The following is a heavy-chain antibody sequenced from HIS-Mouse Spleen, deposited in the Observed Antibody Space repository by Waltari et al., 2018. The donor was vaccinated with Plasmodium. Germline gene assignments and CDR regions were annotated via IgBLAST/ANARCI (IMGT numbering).Heavy chain of an antibody. CDR3: AREDILTGYYNDYWYFDL. CDR1: GFTFSSYS. Sequence: EVQLVESGGGLVKPGGSLRLSCAASGFTFSSYSMNWVRQAPGKGLEWVSSISSSSSYIYYADSGKSRFTISRDNAKNSLYLQMNSLRAEDTAVYYCAREDILTGYYNDYWYFDLWGRGTLVTVSS. J-gene: IGHJ2*01. CDR2: ISSSSSYI. V-gene: IGHV3-21*01. D-gene: IGHD3-9*01.